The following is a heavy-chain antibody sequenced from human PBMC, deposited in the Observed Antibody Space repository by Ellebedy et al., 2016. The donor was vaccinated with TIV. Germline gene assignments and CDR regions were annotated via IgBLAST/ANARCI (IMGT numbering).Heavy chain of an antibody. J-gene: IGHJ5*02. CDR2: IDPSNSNT. CDR3: AREGYCSGGRCSKWFDP. CDR1: GYNFPTYW. V-gene: IGHV5-10-1*01. D-gene: IGHD2-15*01. Sequence: GESLKISCQGSGYNFPTYWISWVRQMPGKGLEWMGRIDPSNSNTNYSPSFQGHVTISGDKSINTVYLQWSSLKASDAAMHYCAREGYCSGGRCSKWFDPWGQGTLVTVSS.